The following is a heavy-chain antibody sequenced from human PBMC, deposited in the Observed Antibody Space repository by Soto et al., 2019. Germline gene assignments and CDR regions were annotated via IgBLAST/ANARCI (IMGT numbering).Heavy chain of an antibody. CDR2: MYYSGST. V-gene: IGHV4-31*03. D-gene: IGHD6-13*01. Sequence: QVQLRESGPGLVKPSQTLSLTCTVSGGSINSGGYYWNWIRELPGKGLEWIGYMYYSGSTYYNPFLRSRVIISADPSENHFSLKLSSVTAADTAVYFCARVYRQSGYSSSWVFDYWGQGTLVNVSS. CDR3: ARVYRQSGYSSSWVFDY. J-gene: IGHJ4*02. CDR1: GGSINSGGYY.